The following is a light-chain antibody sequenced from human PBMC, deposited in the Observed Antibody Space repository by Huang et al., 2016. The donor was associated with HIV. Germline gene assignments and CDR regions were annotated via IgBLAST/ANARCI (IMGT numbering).Light chain of an antibody. Sequence: EIVLTQSPGTLSLSPGERATLSCRASQSGNSNFLAWYQQKPGQAPRLLIYGASNRATGISDRFGGSGSGTDFTLAISRLEPEDFAIYYCQQYGDSPITFGQGTRVEMK. J-gene: IGKJ5*01. V-gene: IGKV3-20*01. CDR2: GAS. CDR1: QSGNSNF. CDR3: QQYGDSPIT.